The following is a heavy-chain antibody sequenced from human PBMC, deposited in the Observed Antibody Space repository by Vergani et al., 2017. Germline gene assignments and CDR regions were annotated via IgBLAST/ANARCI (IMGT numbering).Heavy chain of an antibody. CDR3: ARGSAAAGRNWFDP. J-gene: IGHJ5*02. CDR1: GGSISSSSYY. V-gene: IGHV4-39*07. Sequence: QLQLQESGPGLVKPSETLSLTCTVSGGSISSSSYYWGWIRQPPGKGLEWIGSIYTSGSTNYNPSLKSRVTISVDTSKNQFSLKLSSVTAADTAVYYCARGSAAAGRNWFDPWGQGTLVTVSS. CDR2: IYTSGST. D-gene: IGHD6-13*01.